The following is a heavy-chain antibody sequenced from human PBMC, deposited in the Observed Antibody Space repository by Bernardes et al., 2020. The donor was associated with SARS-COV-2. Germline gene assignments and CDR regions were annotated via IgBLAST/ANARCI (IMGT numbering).Heavy chain of an antibody. D-gene: IGHD2-8*01. Sequence: GGSLRLSCAASGFSFSDYYMSWIRQTPGKGLEWLAYISRSDRGGDSSTSYADSVKGRFTLSRDNAKNSVFLQMNSLRAEDTALYYCAREDINTNSFDYWGQGAPVTVSS. CDR1: GFSFSDYY. V-gene: IGHV3-11*01. J-gene: IGHJ4*02. CDR3: AREDINTNSFDY. CDR2: ISRSDRGGDSST.